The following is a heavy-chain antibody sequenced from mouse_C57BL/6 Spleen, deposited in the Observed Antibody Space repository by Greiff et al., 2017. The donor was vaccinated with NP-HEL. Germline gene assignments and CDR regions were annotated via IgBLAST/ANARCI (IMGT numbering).Heavy chain of an antibody. D-gene: IGHD2-3*01. V-gene: IGHV1-42*01. CDR1: GYSFTGYY. CDR3: ARTGRWLLPYYYAMDY. Sequence: EVKLMESGPELVKPGASVKISCKASGYSFTGYYMNWVKQSPEKSLEWIGEINPSTGGTTYNQKFKSKATLTVDTSSSTAYMQLSSLTSEDSAVYYCARTGRWLLPYYYAMDYWGQGTSVTVSS. CDR2: INPSTGGT. J-gene: IGHJ4*01.